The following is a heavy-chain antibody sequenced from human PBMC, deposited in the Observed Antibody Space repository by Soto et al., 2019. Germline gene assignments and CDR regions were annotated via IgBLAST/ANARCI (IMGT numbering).Heavy chain of an antibody. CDR3: ARTGIAVTGTIFDY. V-gene: IGHV3-53*01. J-gene: IGHJ4*02. CDR2: IYSGGST. D-gene: IGHD6-19*01. CDR1: GFTVSSNY. Sequence: PGGSLRLSCAASGFTVSSNYMSWVRQAPGKGLEWVSVIYSGGSTYYADSVKGRFTSSRDNSKNTLYLQMNSLRAEDTAVYYCARTGIAVTGTIFDYWGQGTLVTVSS.